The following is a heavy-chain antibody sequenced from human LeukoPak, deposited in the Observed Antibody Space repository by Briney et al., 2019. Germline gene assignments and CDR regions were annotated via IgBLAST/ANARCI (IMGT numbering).Heavy chain of an antibody. CDR1: GFIFSRYA. V-gene: IGHV3-23*01. CDR2: ISGSGTYT. CDR3: AELGITMIGGV. D-gene: IGHD3-10*02. J-gene: IGHJ6*04. Sequence: GGSLRLSCAASGFIFSRYAMSWVRQAPGKGLEWVSGISGSGTYTYDADSVKGRFSISRDNAKNSLYLQMNSLRAEDTAVYYCAELGITMIGGVWGKGTTVTISS.